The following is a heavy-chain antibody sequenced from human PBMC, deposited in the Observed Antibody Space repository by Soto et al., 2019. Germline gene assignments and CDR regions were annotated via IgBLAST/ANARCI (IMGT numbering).Heavy chain of an antibody. CDR2: ISSSSTI. J-gene: IGHJ3*02. CDR3: AKGSTYDFWSGSMGSDAFDI. Sequence: GGSLTLSCAASGFTFSTYSMNSVRQAPGKGLEWVSSISSSSTIYYADSVKGRFTISRDNVQNSLYLLMHSLRAEDTAVYYCAKGSTYDFWSGSMGSDAFDIWGQGTMVTVSS. V-gene: IGHV3-48*01. D-gene: IGHD3-3*01. CDR1: GFTFSTYS.